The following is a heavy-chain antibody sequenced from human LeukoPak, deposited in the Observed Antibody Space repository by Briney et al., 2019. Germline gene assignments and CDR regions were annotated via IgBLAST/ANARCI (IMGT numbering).Heavy chain of an antibody. CDR2: INPNSGGT. Sequence: ASVKVSCKASGYTFTGYYMHWVRQAPGRGLEWMGWINPNSGGTNYAQKFQGWVTMTRDTSISTAYMELSRLRSDDTAVYYCARSVAGRPTNWFDPWGQGTLVTVSS. CDR1: GYTFTGYY. D-gene: IGHD1-26*01. J-gene: IGHJ5*02. CDR3: ARSVAGRPTNWFDP. V-gene: IGHV1-2*04.